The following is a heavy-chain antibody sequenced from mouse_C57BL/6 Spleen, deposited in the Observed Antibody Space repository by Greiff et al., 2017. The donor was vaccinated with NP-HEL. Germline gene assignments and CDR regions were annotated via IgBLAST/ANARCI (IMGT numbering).Heavy chain of an antibody. CDR2: IDPEDGET. Sequence: EVKVEESGAELVKPGASVKLSCTASGFNIKDYYMHWVKQRTEQGLEWIGRIDPEDGETKYAPKFQGKATITADTSSNTAYLQLSSLTSEDTAVYYCAIPLGNYPSQGFAYWGQGTLVTVSA. V-gene: IGHV14-2*01. D-gene: IGHD2-1*01. CDR3: AIPLGNYPSQGFAY. CDR1: GFNIKDYY. J-gene: IGHJ3*01.